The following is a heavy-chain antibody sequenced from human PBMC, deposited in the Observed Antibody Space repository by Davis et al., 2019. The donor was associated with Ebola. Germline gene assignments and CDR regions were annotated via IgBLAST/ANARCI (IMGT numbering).Heavy chain of an antibody. Sequence: ASVKVSCKASGYTFTSYDINWVRQAPGQGLEWMGIINPSGGSASYAQKFQGRVTMTTDTSTSTAYMELRSLRSDDTAVYYCARDSNDYGDPLDYWGQGTLVTVSS. CDR3: ARDSNDYGDPLDY. CDR2: INPSGGSA. D-gene: IGHD4-17*01. CDR1: GYTFTSYD. V-gene: IGHV1-46*01. J-gene: IGHJ4*02.